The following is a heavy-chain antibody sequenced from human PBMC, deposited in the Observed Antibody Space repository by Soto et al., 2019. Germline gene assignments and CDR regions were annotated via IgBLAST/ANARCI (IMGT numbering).Heavy chain of an antibody. D-gene: IGHD6-13*01. CDR2: IYYSGST. Sequence: KPSETLSLTCTVSGGSISSYYWSWIRQPPGKGLEWIGYIYYSGSTNYNPSLKSRVTISVDTSKNQFSLKLSSVTAADTAVYYCATSSSSWYGDFQHWGQGTLVTVSS. CDR1: GGSISSYY. CDR3: ATSSSSWYGDFQH. V-gene: IGHV4-59*01. J-gene: IGHJ1*01.